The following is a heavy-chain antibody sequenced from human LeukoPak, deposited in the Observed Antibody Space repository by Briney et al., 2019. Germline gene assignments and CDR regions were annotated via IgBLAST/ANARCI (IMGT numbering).Heavy chain of an antibody. CDR1: GYTFTGYY. J-gene: IGHJ4*02. CDR2: INPNSGGT. CDR3: PRDSRRAGHY. V-gene: IGHV1-2*02. Sequence: ASVTVSCKASGYTFTGYYMHWVRQAPGQGLEWMGWINPNSGGTNYAQKFQGRVTMTRDTSISTAYMELSRLRSDDTAVYYCPRDSRRAGHYWGQGTLVTVSS.